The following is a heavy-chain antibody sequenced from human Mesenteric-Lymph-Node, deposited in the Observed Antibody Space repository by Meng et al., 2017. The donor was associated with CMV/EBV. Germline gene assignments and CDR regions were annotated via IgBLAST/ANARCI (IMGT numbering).Heavy chain of an antibody. CDR3: ASVRSLGYPPVYYFDY. CDR2: IKQDGSEK. Sequence: GASLMISCAASGFIFSSYWMSWVRQVPGKGLEWVANIKQDGSEKYYVDSVKGRFTISRDNAKSSLYLQMNSLRAEDTALFYCASVRSLGYPPVYYFDYWGQGTLVTVSS. J-gene: IGHJ4*02. V-gene: IGHV3-7*01. D-gene: IGHD3-16*01. CDR1: GFIFSSYW.